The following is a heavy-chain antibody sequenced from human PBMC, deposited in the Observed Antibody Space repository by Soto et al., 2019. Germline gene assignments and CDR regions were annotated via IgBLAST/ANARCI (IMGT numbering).Heavy chain of an antibody. J-gene: IGHJ4*02. CDR3: ARSHDYGDFYYFDY. D-gene: IGHD4-17*01. Sequence: QVQLVESGGGVVQPGRSLRLSCAASGFTFSSYAMHWVRQAPGKGLEWVTLVWYDESNKYYKDSVKGRSTISRDNSKNTLYLKVNSLRADDKAVYYCARSHDYGDFYYFDYWGQGTVVTVS. CDR1: GFTFSSYA. CDR2: VWYDESNK. V-gene: IGHV3-33*01.